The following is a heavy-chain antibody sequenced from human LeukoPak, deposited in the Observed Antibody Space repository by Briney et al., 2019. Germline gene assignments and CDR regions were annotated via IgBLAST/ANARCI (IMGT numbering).Heavy chain of an antibody. Sequence: GESLKISFKGSGYSFSNYWISWVRQMPGKGLEWLGNIDPSDSYTKYSPSFQGHVTISADKSISTAYLQWSSLKASDTAIYYCAKGDGYDSDSWGQGTLVTVSS. CDR3: AKGDGYDSDS. D-gene: IGHD5-12*01. CDR2: IDPSDSYT. J-gene: IGHJ5*01. CDR1: GYSFSNYW. V-gene: IGHV5-10-1*01.